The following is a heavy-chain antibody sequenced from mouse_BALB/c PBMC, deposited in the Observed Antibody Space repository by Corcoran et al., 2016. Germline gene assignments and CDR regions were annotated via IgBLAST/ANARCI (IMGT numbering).Heavy chain of an antibody. J-gene: IGHJ2*01. CDR1: GYTFTTAG. Sequence: QIQLVQSGPELKKPGETVKISCKASGYTFTTAGMQWVQKMPGKGLKWIGWINTHSGVPKYAEDFKGRFAFSLETSASTAYLQISNRKNEDTATYFCASNFDYWGQGTTLTVSS. V-gene: IGHV9-4*02. CDR2: INTHSGVP. CDR3: ASNFDY.